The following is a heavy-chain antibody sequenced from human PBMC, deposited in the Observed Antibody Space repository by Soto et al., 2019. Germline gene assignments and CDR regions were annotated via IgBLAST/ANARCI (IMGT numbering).Heavy chain of an antibody. Sequence: PSETLSLTCTVSGGSINTGEFYWSWIRQPPGQGLEWIGNIYYSGSTYYNPSLKSRPTISIDTSNNQFSLKLSSVTAADTAVYYCVCVGTILGVVSSFDYWGQGTLVTVSS. CDR2: IYYSGST. CDR1: GGSINTGEFY. V-gene: IGHV4-30-4*01. J-gene: IGHJ4*02. CDR3: VCVGTILGVVSSFDY. D-gene: IGHD3-3*01.